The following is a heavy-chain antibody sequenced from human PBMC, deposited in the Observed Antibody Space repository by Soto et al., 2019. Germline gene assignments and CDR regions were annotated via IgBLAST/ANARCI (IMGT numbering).Heavy chain of an antibody. CDR1: GGTFSSYA. D-gene: IGHD5-18*01. J-gene: IGHJ4*02. Sequence: ASVKVSCKASGGTFSSYAISWVRQAPGQGLEWMGGIIPIFGTANYAQKFQGRVTITADESTSTAYMELSSLRSEDTAVYYCASANLAPAMATSPSVYWCQATLV. CDR3: ASANLAPAMATSPSVY. V-gene: IGHV1-69*13. CDR2: IIPIFGTA.